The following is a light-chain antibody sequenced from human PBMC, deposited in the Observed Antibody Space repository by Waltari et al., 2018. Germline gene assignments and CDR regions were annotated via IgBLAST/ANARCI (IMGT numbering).Light chain of an antibody. J-gene: IGKJ1*01. V-gene: IGKV1-39*01. CDR2: AAS. CDR3: QHNYISPPT. CDR1: QSIGNS. Sequence: DIQMTQSPSILSASVGDRVTITCRASQSIGNSLNWYQQKPGKAPKFLISAASTLQSGVPSRFSGSGSGTDFTLTISSLQPEDFATYYCQHNYISPPTFGQGTKVEIK.